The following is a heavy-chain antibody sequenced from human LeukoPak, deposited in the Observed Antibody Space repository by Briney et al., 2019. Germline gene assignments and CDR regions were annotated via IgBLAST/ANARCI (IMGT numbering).Heavy chain of an antibody. CDR3: ARDGRELANYYYYYMDV. D-gene: IGHD1-26*01. J-gene: IGHJ6*03. Sequence: PSETLSLTCTVSGGSMSDYYWSWIRQPAGKGLEWIGRIYTSGSTNYNPSLKSRVTMSVDTSKNQFSLKLSSVTAADTAVYYCARDGRELANYYYYYMDVWGKGTTVTISS. V-gene: IGHV4-4*07. CDR1: GGSMSDYY. CDR2: IYTSGST.